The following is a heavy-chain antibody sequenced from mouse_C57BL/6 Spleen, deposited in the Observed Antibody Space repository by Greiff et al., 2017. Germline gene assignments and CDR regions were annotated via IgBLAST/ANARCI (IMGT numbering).Heavy chain of an antibody. J-gene: IGHJ2*01. D-gene: IGHD1-1*01. CDR3: ARKYYGSSYVFYFDY. Sequence: VQLQQPGAELVRPGTSVKLSCKASGYTFTSYWMHWVKQRPGQGLEWIGVIDPSGSYTNYNQKFKGKATLTVDTSSSTAYMQLSSLTSEDSAVYDCARKYYGSSYVFYFDYWGQGTTLTVSS. V-gene: IGHV1-59*01. CDR2: IDPSGSYT. CDR1: GYTFTSYW.